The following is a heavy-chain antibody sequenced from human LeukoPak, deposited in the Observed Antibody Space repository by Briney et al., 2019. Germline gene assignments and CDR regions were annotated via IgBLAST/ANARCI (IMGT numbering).Heavy chain of an antibody. J-gene: IGHJ5*02. D-gene: IGHD3-16*01. CDR1: GYTFTGYY. CDR3: ARDMMITFGGVISHNWFDP. Sequence: GASVKVSCKASGYTFTGYYMHWVRQAPGQGLEWMGWINPNSGGTNYAQKFQGRVTMTRDTSINTAYMELSRLRSDDTAVYYCARDMMITFGGVISHNWFDPWGQGTLVTVSS. V-gene: IGHV1-2*02. CDR2: INPNSGGT.